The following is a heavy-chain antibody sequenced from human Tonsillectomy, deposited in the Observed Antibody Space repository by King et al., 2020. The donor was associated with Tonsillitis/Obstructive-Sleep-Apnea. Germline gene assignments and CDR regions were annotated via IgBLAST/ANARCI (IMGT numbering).Heavy chain of an antibody. CDR2: INHSGST. CDR1: GGSFSGYY. Sequence: VQLQQWGAGLLKPSETLSLTCAVYGGSFSGYYWSWIRQPPGKGLEWIGEINHSGSTNYNPSLKSRVTISVDTSKNQFSLKLSSVTAADTAVYYCARVGYCSSTSCYSYSDDAFDIWGQGTMVTVSS. CDR3: ARVGYCSSTSCYSYSDDAFDI. D-gene: IGHD2-2*01. V-gene: IGHV4-34*01. J-gene: IGHJ3*02.